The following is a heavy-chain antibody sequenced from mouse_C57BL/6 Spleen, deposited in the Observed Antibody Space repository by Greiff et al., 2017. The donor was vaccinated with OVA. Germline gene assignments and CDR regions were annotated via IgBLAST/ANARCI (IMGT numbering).Heavy chain of an antibody. J-gene: IGHJ4*01. CDR2: IWGDGST. D-gene: IGHD2-5*01. V-gene: IGHV2-3*01. CDR3: AKRVYSKAMDY. CDR1: GFSLTSYG. Sequence: VQLQQSGPGLVAPSQSLSITCTVSGFSLTSYGVSWVRQPPGKGLEWLGVIWGDGSTNYHSAIISRLSISKDNSKSQVFLKQNSLQTDDTATYYYAKRVYSKAMDYWGQGTSVTVSS.